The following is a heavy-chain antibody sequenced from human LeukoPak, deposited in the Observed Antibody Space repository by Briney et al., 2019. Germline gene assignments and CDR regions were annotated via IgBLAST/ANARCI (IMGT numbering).Heavy chain of an antibody. D-gene: IGHD3-3*01. Sequence: PSETLSLTCTVSGGSISSYYWSWIRQPPGKGLEWIGYIYYSGSTNYNPSLKSRVTISVDTSKNQFSLKLSSVTAADTAVYYCARARFLEWSKKAWYFDLWGRGTLVTVSS. CDR1: GGSISSYY. J-gene: IGHJ2*01. CDR3: ARARFLEWSKKAWYFDL. V-gene: IGHV4-59*01. CDR2: IYYSGST.